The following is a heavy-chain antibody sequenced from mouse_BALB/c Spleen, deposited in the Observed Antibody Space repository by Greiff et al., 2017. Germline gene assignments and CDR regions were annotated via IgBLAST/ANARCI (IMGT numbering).Heavy chain of an antibody. CDR1: GYTFTSYW. V-gene: IGHV1-7*01. CDR3: ASYFYYAMDY. CDR2: INPSTGYT. J-gene: IGHJ4*01. Sequence: QVQLQQSGAELAKPGASVKMSCKASGYTFTSYWMHWVKQRPGQGLEWIGYINPSTGYTEYNQKFKDKATLTADKSSSTAYMQLSSLTSEDSAVYYCASYFYYAMDYWGQGTSVTVSS.